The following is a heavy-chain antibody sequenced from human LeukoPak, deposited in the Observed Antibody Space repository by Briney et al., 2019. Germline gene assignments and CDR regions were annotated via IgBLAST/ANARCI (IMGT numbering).Heavy chain of an antibody. CDR3: ARDSNPGWGRPFDY. CDR2: ISGSGGST. CDR1: GFTFSSYG. V-gene: IGHV3-23*01. Sequence: GGSLRLSCAASGFTFSSYGMSWVRQAPGKGLEWVSAISGSGGSTYYADSVKGRFTISRDNAKSSLYLQMNSLRAEDTAVYYCARDSNPGWGRPFDYWGQGTLVTVSS. J-gene: IGHJ4*02. D-gene: IGHD3-16*01.